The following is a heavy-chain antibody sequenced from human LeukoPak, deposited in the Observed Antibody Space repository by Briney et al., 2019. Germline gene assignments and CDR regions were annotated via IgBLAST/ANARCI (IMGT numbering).Heavy chain of an antibody. Sequence: PGGSLRLSCAASGFSFSSYSMNWVRQAPGKGLEWVSYISSSSTIYYTDSVKGRFTISRGNSKNTLYLQMNSLRAEDTAIYYCARAAAVCSSTSCYGHYWGQGTLVTVSS. V-gene: IGHV3-48*01. J-gene: IGHJ4*02. D-gene: IGHD2-2*01. CDR1: GFSFSSYS. CDR2: ISSSSTI. CDR3: ARAAAVCSSTSCYGHY.